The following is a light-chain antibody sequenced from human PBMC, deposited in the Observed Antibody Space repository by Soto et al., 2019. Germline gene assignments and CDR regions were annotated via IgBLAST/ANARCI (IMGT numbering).Light chain of an antibody. CDR1: NTDIGGYNY. Sequence: QSALTQPASVSASLGESITISCTGTNTDIGGYNYVSWYQQHPGKDPKLVIYDVTSRPSGIHNRFSGSKSGFTASLTISGLQAEDDAHYFCRSYRAYRTLEVFGTGTQLTFL. J-gene: IGLJ1*01. V-gene: IGLV2-14*03. CDR3: RSYRAYRTLEV. CDR2: DVT.